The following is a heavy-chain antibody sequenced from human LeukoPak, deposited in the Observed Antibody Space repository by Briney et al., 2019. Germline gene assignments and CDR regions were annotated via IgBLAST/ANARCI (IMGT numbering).Heavy chain of an antibody. Sequence: GGSLRLSCAASGFTFSSYAMSWVRQAPGKGLEWVSAISGSGGSTYYADSVKGRFTISRDNSKNTLYLQMNSLRAEDTAVYYCAKVGGFRPHGYYFDYWGQGTLVTVSS. D-gene: IGHD3-10*01. CDR1: GFTFSSYA. CDR3: AKVGGFRPHGYYFDY. J-gene: IGHJ4*02. V-gene: IGHV3-23*01. CDR2: ISGSGGST.